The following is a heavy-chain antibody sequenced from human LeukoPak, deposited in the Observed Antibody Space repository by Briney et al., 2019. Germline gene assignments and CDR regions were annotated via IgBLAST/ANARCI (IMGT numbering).Heavy chain of an antibody. V-gene: IGHV3-33*01. Sequence: GRSLRLSCAASGFTFSSYGMHWVRQAPGKGLEWVAVIWYDGSNKYYADSVEGRFTISRDNSKNTLYLQMNSLRAEDTAVYYCASLARLNGSGSRDYWGQGTLVTVSS. J-gene: IGHJ4*02. D-gene: IGHD3-10*01. CDR1: GFTFSSYG. CDR2: IWYDGSNK. CDR3: ASLARLNGSGSRDY.